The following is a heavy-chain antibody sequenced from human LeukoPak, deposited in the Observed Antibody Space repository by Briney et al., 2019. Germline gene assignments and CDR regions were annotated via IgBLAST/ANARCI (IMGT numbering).Heavy chain of an antibody. V-gene: IGHV3-74*01. J-gene: IGHJ4*02. CDR2: INSDGSAT. D-gene: IGHD3-22*01. CDR1: GFTFSSYW. CDR3: ARANSGFYLNY. Sequence: GGSLRLSCAASGFTFSSYWMHWVRQAPGRGRVWVSRINSDGSATKYADSVKGRFTIYRDNAKNTLYLQMNSLRVEDTAVYYCARANSGFYLNYWGQGTLVTVSS.